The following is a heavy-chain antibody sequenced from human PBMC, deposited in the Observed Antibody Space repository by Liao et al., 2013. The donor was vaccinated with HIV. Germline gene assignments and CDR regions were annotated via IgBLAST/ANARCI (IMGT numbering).Heavy chain of an antibody. CDR3: AREGDDYGDYGRDFGY. CDR1: GGSISSGDYY. V-gene: IGHV4-30-4*08. CDR2: IYYSGST. Sequence: QVQLQQWGPGLVKPSQTLSLTCTVSGGSISSGDYYWSWIRQPPGKGLEWIGYIYYSGSTYYNPSLKSRVTISVDTSKNQFSLKLSSVTAADTAVYYCAREGDDYGDYGRDFGYWGQGTLVTVSS. D-gene: IGHD4-17*01. J-gene: IGHJ4*02.